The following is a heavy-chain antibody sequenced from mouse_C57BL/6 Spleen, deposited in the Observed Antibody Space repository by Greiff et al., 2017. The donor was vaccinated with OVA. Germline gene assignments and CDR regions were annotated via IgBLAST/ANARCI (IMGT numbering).Heavy chain of an antibody. V-gene: IGHV1-26*01. CDR3: ASYGSSSLYYFDY. CDR1: GYTFTDYY. J-gene: IGHJ2*01. Sequence: VQLQQSGPELVKPGASVKISCKASGYTFTDYYMNWVKQSHGKSLEWIGDINPNNGGTSYNQKFKGKATLTVDKSSSTAYMELRSLTSEDSAVYYCASYGSSSLYYFDYWGQGTTLTVSS. CDR2: INPNNGGT. D-gene: IGHD1-1*01.